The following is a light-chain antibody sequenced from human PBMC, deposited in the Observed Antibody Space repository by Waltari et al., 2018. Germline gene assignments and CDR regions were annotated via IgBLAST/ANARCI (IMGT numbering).Light chain of an antibody. CDR2: EDI. V-gene: IGLV3-10*01. Sequence: SYELTQPPSVSVSPGQTARISCSGDALAKKYVYWYHQRSGQAPVLVIYEDIKRPSGIPERFSGSSSGTMATLTIRGAQVEDEADYYCYSTDSSDNHVVFGGGTKLTVL. CDR3: YSTDSSDNHVV. J-gene: IGLJ2*01. CDR1: ALAKKY.